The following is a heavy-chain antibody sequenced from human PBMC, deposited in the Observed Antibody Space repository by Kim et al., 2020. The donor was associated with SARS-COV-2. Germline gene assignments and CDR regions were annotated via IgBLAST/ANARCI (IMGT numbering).Heavy chain of an antibody. D-gene: IGHD1-26*01. Sequence: ASVKVSCKASGYTFTSYYMHWVRQAPGQGLEWMGLINPSGAGTTYAQKFQGRVTMTRDTSTSTVYMELSSLRSDDTAVYYCAPEVPRSYHFDHWGQGTLVTVSS. CDR1: GYTFTSYY. J-gene: IGHJ4*02. CDR2: INPSGAGT. CDR3: APEVPRSYHFDH. V-gene: IGHV1-46*01.